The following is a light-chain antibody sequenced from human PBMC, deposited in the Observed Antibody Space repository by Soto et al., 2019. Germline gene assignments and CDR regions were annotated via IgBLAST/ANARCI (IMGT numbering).Light chain of an antibody. CDR3: QQYYSSTWP. J-gene: IGKJ1*01. CDR2: WAS. Sequence: DIVMTQSPDSLAVSLGERATINCKSSQSVLYSSNNKNYLAWYQQKPGQPPRLLIYWASTRESGVPDRFSGSGSVTDFTLTISRLPAEDVAVSSCQQYYSSTWPFGQGTKVESK. CDR1: QSVLYSSNNKNY. V-gene: IGKV4-1*01.